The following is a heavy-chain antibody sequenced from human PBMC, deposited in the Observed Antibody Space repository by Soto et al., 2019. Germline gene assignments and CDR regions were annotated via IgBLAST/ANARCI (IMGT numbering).Heavy chain of an antibody. CDR2: INHSGST. J-gene: IGHJ6*02. V-gene: IGHV4-34*01. Sequence: SETLSLTCAVYGGSFSGYYWSWIRQPPGKGLEWIGEINHSGSTNYNPSLKSRVTISVDTSKNQFSLKLSSVTAADTAVYYCASLPSIAVAGTVGATKGENYYYGMDVWGQGTTVTVSS. CDR1: GGSFSGYY. CDR3: ASLPSIAVAGTVGATKGENYYYGMDV. D-gene: IGHD6-19*01.